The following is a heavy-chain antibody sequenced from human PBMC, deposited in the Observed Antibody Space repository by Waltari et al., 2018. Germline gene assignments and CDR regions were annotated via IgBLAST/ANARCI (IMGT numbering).Heavy chain of an antibody. J-gene: IGHJ3*02. Sequence: QVQLVQSGAEVKKPGASVQVSCKASGYTFTSYGISWVRQAPGQGLEWMGWISAYNGNTNSAQKFQGRVTITRNTSISTAYMELSSLRSEYAAVYYCARWALYDYIWGSFEGSAFDIWGQGTMVTVSS. CDR2: ISAYNGNT. CDR1: GYTFTSYG. CDR3: ARWALYDYIWGSFEGSAFDI. V-gene: IGHV1-18*01. D-gene: IGHD3-16*01.